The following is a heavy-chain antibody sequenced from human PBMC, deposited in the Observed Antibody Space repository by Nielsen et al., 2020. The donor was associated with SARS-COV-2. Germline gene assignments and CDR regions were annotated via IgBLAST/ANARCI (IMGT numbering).Heavy chain of an antibody. V-gene: IGHV3-74*01. D-gene: IGHD3-16*01. Sequence: GESLKISCAGSGFTFSNYYMNWVRRVPGKGLMWVSRINTDGSKRAYADSVKGRFTISRDNARDTLYLQMNSLSAEDTAVYYCVRVRDDGYYYDSGPFDYWGQGAPVTVSS. CDR1: GFTFSNYY. CDR2: INTDGSKR. J-gene: IGHJ4*02. CDR3: VRVRDDGYYYDSGPFDY.